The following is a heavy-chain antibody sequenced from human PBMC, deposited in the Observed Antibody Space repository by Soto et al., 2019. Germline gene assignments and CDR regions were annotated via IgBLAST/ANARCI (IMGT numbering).Heavy chain of an antibody. CDR3: ARLGNLEWLFNWFDP. V-gene: IGHV4-39*01. Sequence: SETLSLTCTVSGGSISSSSYYWGWIRQPPGKGLEWIGSIYYSGSTYYNPSLKSRVTISVDTSKNQFSLKLRSVPAADTAVYYCARLGNLEWLFNWFDPWGQGTLVTVSS. CDR2: IYYSGST. J-gene: IGHJ5*02. CDR1: GGSISSSSYY. D-gene: IGHD3-3*01.